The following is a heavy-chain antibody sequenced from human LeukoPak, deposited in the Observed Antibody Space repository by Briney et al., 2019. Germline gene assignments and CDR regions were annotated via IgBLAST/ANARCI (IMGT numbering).Heavy chain of an antibody. CDR1: GYTFTSYG. J-gene: IGHJ5*02. V-gene: IGHV1-18*01. CDR2: ISAYNGNT. D-gene: IGHD6-19*01. Sequence: APVTVSCKASGYTFTSYGISWVRQAPGQGLEWMGWISAYNGNTNYAQKLQGRVTMTTDTSTSTAYMELRSLRSDDTAVYYCARDPYSSGFKWFDPWGQGTLVTVSS. CDR3: ARDPYSSGFKWFDP.